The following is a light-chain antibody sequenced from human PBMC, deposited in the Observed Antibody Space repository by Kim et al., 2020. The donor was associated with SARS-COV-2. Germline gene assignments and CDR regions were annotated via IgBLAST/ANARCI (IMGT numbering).Light chain of an antibody. J-gene: IGLJ1*01. CDR3: QVWESTSDEKV. CDR2: YDR. V-gene: IGLV3-21*01. Sequence: APGETASINCGGDDIGSQSVHWYQQKPSQAPVLVIYYDRDRPSGITERISGSKSGNAATLTISRVEAGDEADYYCQVWESTSDEKVFGTGTKVTVL. CDR1: DIGSQS.